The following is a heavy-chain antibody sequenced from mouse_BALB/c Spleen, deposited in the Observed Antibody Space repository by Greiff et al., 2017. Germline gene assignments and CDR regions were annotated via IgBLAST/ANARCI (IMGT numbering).Heavy chain of an antibody. Sequence: VQLKESGGGLVKPGGSLKLSCAASGFTFSDYYMYWVRQTPEKRLEWVATISDGGSYTYYPDSVKGRFTISRDNAKNNLYLQMSSLKSEDTAMYYCARDTGVKYFDVWGAGTTVTVSS. CDR3: ARDTGVKYFDV. CDR1: GFTFSDYY. V-gene: IGHV5-4*02. J-gene: IGHJ1*01. CDR2: ISDGGSYT. D-gene: IGHD2-13*01.